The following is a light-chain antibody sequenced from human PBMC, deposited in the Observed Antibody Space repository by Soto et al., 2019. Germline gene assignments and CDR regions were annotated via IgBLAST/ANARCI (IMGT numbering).Light chain of an antibody. CDR1: QSVSSN. CDR2: GAS. J-gene: IGKJ1*01. V-gene: IGKV3-15*01. CDR3: QQYKEWRT. Sequence: EIVMTQSPATLSVSPGERATLSCRASQSVSSNLAWYQQKPGQAPRLLIYGASIRATGIPARFSGSGSGTEFTLTISGLQSEDFAVYYCQQYKEWRTFGQGTKVDIK.